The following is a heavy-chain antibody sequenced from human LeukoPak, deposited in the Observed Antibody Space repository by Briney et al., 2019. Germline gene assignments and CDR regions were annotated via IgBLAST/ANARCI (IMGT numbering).Heavy chain of an antibody. Sequence: GASVKVSCKASGYTFPSYYMHWVRQAPEQGLEWMGIINPSGGSTSYAQKSQGRVTMTRDTSTSTVYMELSSLRSEDTAVYCCAGGGSNYGGNTYNWFDPWGQGTLVTVSS. V-gene: IGHV1-46*01. J-gene: IGHJ5*02. CDR3: AGGGSNYGGNTYNWFDP. CDR2: INPSGGST. D-gene: IGHD4-23*01. CDR1: GYTFPSYY.